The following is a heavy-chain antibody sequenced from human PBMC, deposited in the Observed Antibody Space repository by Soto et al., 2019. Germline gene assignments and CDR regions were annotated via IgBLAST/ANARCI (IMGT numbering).Heavy chain of an antibody. D-gene: IGHD3-22*01. V-gene: IGHV3-23*01. Sequence: GGSLRLSCAASGFTFSSYAMSWVRQAPGKGLEWVSAISGSGGSTYYADSVKGRFTISRDNSKNTLYLQMNSLRAEDTAVYYCATHRHYYDSSGYQGLGYYYYGMDVWGQGTTVTVSS. CDR2: ISGSGGST. CDR1: GFTFSSYA. J-gene: IGHJ6*02. CDR3: ATHRHYYDSSGYQGLGYYYYGMDV.